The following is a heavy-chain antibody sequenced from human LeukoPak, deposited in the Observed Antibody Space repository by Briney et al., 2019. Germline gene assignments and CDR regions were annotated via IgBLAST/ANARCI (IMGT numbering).Heavy chain of an antibody. D-gene: IGHD3-10*01. Sequence: KPSETLSLTCTVSGGSISSSSYYWGWIRQPPGKGLEWIGSIYYSGSTYYNLSLKSRVTISVDTSKNQFSLKLSSVTAADTAVYYCARVWFGDTYYFDYWGQGTLVTVSS. CDR1: GGSISSSSYY. V-gene: IGHV4-39*01. CDR3: ARVWFGDTYYFDY. J-gene: IGHJ4*02. CDR2: IYYSGST.